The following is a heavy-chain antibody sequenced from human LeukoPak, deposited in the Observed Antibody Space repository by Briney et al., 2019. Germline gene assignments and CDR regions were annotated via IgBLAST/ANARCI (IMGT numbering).Heavy chain of an antibody. J-gene: IGHJ4*02. Sequence: PGGSLRLSCAASGFTFSSYGMHWVRQAPGKGLEWVAFIRYDGSNKYYADSVKGRFTISRDNSKNTLYLQMNSLRAEDTAVYYCAKDSGAAAGPYYFDYWGQGTLVTVSS. CDR1: GFTFSSYG. D-gene: IGHD6-13*01. CDR2: IRYDGSNK. V-gene: IGHV3-30*02. CDR3: AKDSGAAAGPYYFDY.